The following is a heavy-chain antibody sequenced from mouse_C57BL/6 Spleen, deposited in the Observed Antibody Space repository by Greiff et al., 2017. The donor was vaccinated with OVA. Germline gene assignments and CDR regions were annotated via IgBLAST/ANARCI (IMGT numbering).Heavy chain of an antibody. J-gene: IGHJ1*03. CDR3: AREAYYPRGYFDV. CDR1: GYSFTGYY. D-gene: IGHD2-10*01. V-gene: IGHV1-42*01. Sequence: VQLQQSGPELVKPGASVKISCKASGYSFTGYYMNWVKQSPEKSLEWIGEINPSTGGTTYNQKFKAKATLTVDKSSSTAYMQLKSLRSEDSAVYDCAREAYYPRGYFDVWGTGTTVTVSS. CDR2: INPSTGGT.